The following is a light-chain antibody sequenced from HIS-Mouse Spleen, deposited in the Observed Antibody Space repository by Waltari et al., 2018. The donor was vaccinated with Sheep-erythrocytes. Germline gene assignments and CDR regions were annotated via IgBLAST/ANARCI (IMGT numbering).Light chain of an antibody. Sequence: SYELTQPPSVSVSPGQTASITCSGDKLGDKYACWYQQKPGQSPVLVIYQDSKRPSGIPERFSGFNSANTATLTISGTQAMDEADYYCQAWDSSIVVFGGGTKLTVL. CDR3: QAWDSSIVV. CDR1: KLGDKY. CDR2: QDS. V-gene: IGLV3-1*01. J-gene: IGLJ2*01.